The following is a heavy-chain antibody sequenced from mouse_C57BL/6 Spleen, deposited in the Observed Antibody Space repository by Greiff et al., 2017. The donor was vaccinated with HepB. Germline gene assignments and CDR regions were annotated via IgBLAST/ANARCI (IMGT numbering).Heavy chain of an antibody. D-gene: IGHD2-5*01. CDR2: ISYDGSN. Sequence: EVQLVESGPGLVKPSQSLSLTCSVTGYSITSGYYWNWIRKFPGNTLEWMGYISYDGSNNYNPSLKNRISITRDTSKNQFFLKLNSVTTEDTATYYCARSNPRFAYWGQGTLVTVSA. CDR3: ARSNPRFAY. V-gene: IGHV3-6*01. J-gene: IGHJ3*01. CDR1: GYSITSGYY.